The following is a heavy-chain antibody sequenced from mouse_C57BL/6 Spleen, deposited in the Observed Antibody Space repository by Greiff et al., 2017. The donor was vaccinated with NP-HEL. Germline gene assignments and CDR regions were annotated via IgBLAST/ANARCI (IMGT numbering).Heavy chain of an antibody. CDR2: ISYDGSN. Sequence: VQLQQSGPGLVKPSQSLSLTCSVTGYSITSGYYWNWIRQFPGNKLEWMGYISYDGSNNYNPSLKNRISITRDTSKNQFFLKLNSVTTEDTATYYCARERNFGLDYFDYWGQGTTLTVSS. J-gene: IGHJ2*01. D-gene: IGHD3-1*01. V-gene: IGHV3-6*01. CDR1: GYSITSGYY. CDR3: ARERNFGLDYFDY.